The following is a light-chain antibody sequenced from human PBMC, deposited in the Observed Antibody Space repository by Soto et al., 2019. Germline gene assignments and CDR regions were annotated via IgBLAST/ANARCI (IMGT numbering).Light chain of an antibody. CDR3: SSFTRSSTWL. Sequence: QSVLTQPASVSGSPGQSVTISCTGASSDVGGYNYVSWYQQHPGKAPKLMIYEVSNRPSGTSYRFSGSKSGNTASLTISGLQAEDEADDYCSSFTRSSTWLFGGGTKVTVL. CDR1: SSDVGGYNY. V-gene: IGLV2-14*03. CDR2: EVS. J-gene: IGLJ3*02.